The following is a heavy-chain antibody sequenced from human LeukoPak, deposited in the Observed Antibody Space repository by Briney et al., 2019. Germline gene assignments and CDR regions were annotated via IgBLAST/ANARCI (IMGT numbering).Heavy chain of an antibody. CDR2: ISAYNGNT. V-gene: IGHV1-18*01. J-gene: IGHJ5*02. CDR3: ARDLGKVRFWGWPQNCFDP. CDR1: GYTFTSYG. D-gene: IGHD3-3*01. Sequence: ASVKVSCKASGYTFTSYGISWVRQAPGQGLEWMGWISAYNGNTNYAQKLQGRVTMTTDTSTSTAYMELRSLRSDDTAVYYCARDLGKVRFWGWPQNCFDPGGQGTRVTVSS.